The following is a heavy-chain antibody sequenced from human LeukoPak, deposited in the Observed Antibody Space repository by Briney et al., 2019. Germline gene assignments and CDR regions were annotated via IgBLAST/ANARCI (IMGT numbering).Heavy chain of an antibody. Sequence: GGSLRLSCTASGFSFSGHWMHWARQLPGKGLVWVSRISPTGSTTIYADSVKGRFTVSRDNAKNTLYLQVNNLRAEDTAVYYCARGPNSNWSGLDFWGQGTLLTVSS. CDR1: GFSFSGHW. D-gene: IGHD6-6*01. CDR3: ARGPNSNWSGLDF. CDR2: ISPTGSTT. J-gene: IGHJ4*02. V-gene: IGHV3-74*01.